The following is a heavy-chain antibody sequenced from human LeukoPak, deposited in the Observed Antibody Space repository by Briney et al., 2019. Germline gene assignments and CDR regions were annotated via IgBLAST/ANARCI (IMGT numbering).Heavy chain of an antibody. J-gene: IGHJ3*02. CDR2: IYTSGST. V-gene: IGHV4-59*10. D-gene: IGHD3-22*01. CDR3: ARSYYYDSSGYYYPSSGAFDI. CDR1: GGSFSSYY. Sequence: SETLSLTCAVYGGSFSSYYWSWIRQPAGKGLEWIGRIYTSGSTNYNPSLKSRVTMSVDTSKNQFSLKLSSVTAADTAVYYCARSYYYDSSGYYYPSSGAFDIWGQGAMVTVSS.